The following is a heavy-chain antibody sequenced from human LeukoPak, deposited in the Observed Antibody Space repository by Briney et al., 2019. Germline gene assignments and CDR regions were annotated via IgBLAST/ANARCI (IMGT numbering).Heavy chain of an antibody. V-gene: IGHV1-2*02. CDR2: INPNSGGT. CDR1: GYSFTDKY. CDR3: ARGSWQLAEEVY. D-gene: IGHD6-6*01. J-gene: IGHJ4*02. Sequence: ASVKVSCKASGYSFTDKYMPWVRQAPGQGLEWMGWINPNSGGTNYAQKFQGRVTMTTDTSMSTAYMELSRLTSDDTAVYYCARGSWQLAEEVYWGQGTLVTVSS.